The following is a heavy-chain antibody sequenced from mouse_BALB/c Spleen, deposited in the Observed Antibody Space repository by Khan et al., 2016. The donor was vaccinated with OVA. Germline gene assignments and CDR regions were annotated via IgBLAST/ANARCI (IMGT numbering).Heavy chain of an antibody. Sequence: QVQLQQPGTELARPGTSVKLSCKASGYIFSDYYISWVKQRTGQGLEWMGEIYPGSGNTYYNENFKDKASLTADKSSNTVYIQLSSLSSEDSAVYFCARMDTTSLGYWGQGSSLTVSS. CDR3: ARMDTTSLGY. D-gene: IGHD3-1*01. CDR2: IYPGSGNT. J-gene: IGHJ2*02. CDR1: GYIFSDYY. V-gene: IGHV1-77*01.